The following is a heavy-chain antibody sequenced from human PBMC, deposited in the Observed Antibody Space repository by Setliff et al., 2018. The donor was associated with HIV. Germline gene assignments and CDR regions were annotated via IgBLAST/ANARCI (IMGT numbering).Heavy chain of an antibody. Sequence: GASVKVSCKASGYTFTNYYMHWVRQAPGQGLEWMGIIYPGGARRSYAQKFQGRVTMTWDASTSTVYMELSSLRSEDTAVYYCARVNWGSGIYYFDYWGQGTLVTVSS. V-gene: IGHV1-46*01. J-gene: IGHJ4*02. CDR2: IYPGGARR. D-gene: IGHD7-27*01. CDR3: ARVNWGSGIYYFDY. CDR1: GYTFTNYY.